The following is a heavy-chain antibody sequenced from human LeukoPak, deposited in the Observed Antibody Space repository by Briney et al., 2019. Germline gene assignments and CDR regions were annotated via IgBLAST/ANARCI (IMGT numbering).Heavy chain of an antibody. V-gene: IGHV3-21*01. Sequence: GGSLRLSCAASGFTFSSYSMNWVRQAPGKGLEWVSSISSDSKSIYYADSVKGRFIISRDNAKNSLFLQMDSLRAEDTALYYCTRGSYGDYGYWGQGTLVTVSS. J-gene: IGHJ4*02. D-gene: IGHD4-17*01. CDR3: TRGSYGDYGY. CDR1: GFTFSSYS. CDR2: ISSDSKSI.